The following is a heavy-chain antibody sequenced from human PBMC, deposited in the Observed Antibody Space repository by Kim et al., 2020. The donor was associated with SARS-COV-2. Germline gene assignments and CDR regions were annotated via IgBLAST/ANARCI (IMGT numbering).Heavy chain of an antibody. J-gene: IGHJ4*02. Sequence: YVDSVKGRFTRSGENAKNSLYLQMSSLRTEDTAIYYCAALDTVQVPGGIWGQGTLVTVSS. D-gene: IGHD3-10*01. CDR3: AALDTVQVPGGI. V-gene: IGHV3-7*01.